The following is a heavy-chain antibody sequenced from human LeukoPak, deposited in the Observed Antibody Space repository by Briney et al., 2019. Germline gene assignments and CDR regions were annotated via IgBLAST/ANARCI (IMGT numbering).Heavy chain of an antibody. J-gene: IGHJ1*01. CDR2: IWYDGSNK. Sequence: GGSLRLSCAASGFTFSSYGMHWVRQAPGKGLEWVAVIWYDGSNKYYADSVKGRFTISRDNSKNTLYLQMNSLRAEDTAVYYCAKDPGRRVVVIVYFQHWGQGTLVTVSS. CDR3: AKDPGRRVVVIVYFQH. D-gene: IGHD3-22*01. V-gene: IGHV3-33*06. CDR1: GFTFSSYG.